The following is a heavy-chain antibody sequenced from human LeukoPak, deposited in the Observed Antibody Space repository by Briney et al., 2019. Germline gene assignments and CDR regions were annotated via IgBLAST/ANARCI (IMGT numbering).Heavy chain of an antibody. CDR2: INSDGKST. V-gene: IGHV3-74*01. CDR3: VRDSFYTGYDRGFGY. Sequence: GGSLRLSCAASGFTFSSYWMHWVRQAPGKGLVWVSRINSDGKSTTYADSVKGRFTISRDNAKNTLYLQMDSLRDEDMAVYYCVRDSFYTGYDRGFGYWGQGTLVTVSS. J-gene: IGHJ4*02. D-gene: IGHD5-12*01. CDR1: GFTFSSYW.